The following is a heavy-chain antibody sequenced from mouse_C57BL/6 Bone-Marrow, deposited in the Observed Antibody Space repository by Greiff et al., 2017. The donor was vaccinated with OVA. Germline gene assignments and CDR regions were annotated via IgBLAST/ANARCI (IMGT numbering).Heavy chain of an antibody. V-gene: IGHV1-64*01. J-gene: IGHJ1*03. CDR3: ARGYYGSSYWYFDV. D-gene: IGHD1-1*01. CDR1: GYTFTSYW. Sequence: VQLQQPGAELVKPGASVKLSCKASGYTFTSYWMHWVKQRPGQGLEWIGMIHPNSGSTNYNEKFKSKATLTVDESSSTAYMQLSSLTSEDSAVYYCARGYYGSSYWYFDVWGTGTTVTVSS. CDR2: IHPNSGST.